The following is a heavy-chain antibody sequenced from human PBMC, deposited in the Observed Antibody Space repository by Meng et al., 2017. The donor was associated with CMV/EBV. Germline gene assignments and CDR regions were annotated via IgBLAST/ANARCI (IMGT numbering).Heavy chain of an antibody. CDR3: ARRQGRIVVNWFDP. Sequence: GESLKISCAASGFTFSSYSMNWVRQAPGKGLEWVSSISSSSSYIYYADSVKGRFTISRDNAKNSLYLQMNSLRAEDTAVYYCARRQGRIVVNWFDPWGQGTLVTVSS. D-gene: IGHD3-22*01. J-gene: IGHJ5*02. V-gene: IGHV3-21*01. CDR2: ISSSSSYI. CDR1: GFTFSSYS.